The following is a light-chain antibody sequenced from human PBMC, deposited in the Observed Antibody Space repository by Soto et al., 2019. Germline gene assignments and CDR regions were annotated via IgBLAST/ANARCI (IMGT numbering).Light chain of an antibody. CDR1: QGVXSY. CDR3: QHCSNDPEA. V-gene: IGKV3-11*01. CDR2: NAS. Sequence: EIWLTQYPSTLSLSPGERATLTCWASQGVXSYLGWYQHKPGQAPRVLXDNASTMATGSPARLSGSGSGTDFTLTISSLQPEYFAVYYFQHCSNDPEAFGQGTKVDIK. J-gene: IGKJ1*01.